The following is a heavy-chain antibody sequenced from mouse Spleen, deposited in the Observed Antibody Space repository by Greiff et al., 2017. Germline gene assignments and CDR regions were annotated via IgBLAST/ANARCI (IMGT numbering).Heavy chain of an antibody. J-gene: IGHJ4*01. CDR3: ATLTGKNYYAMDY. Sequence: EVMLVESGGGLVKPGGSLKLSCAASGFTFSDYGMHWVRQAPEKGLEWVAYISSGSSTIYYADTVKGRFTISRDNAKNTLFLQMTSLRSEDTAMYYCATLTGKNYYAMDYWGQGTSVTVSS. D-gene: IGHD4-1*01. CDR1: GFTFSDYG. CDR2: ISSGSSTI. V-gene: IGHV5-17*01.